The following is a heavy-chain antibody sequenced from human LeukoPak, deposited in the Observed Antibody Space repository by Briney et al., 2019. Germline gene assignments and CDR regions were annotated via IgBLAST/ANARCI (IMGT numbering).Heavy chain of an antibody. V-gene: IGHV4-39*01. J-gene: IGHJ4*02. CDR2: IYYSGTT. CDR1: GGSISNSYYY. D-gene: IGHD6-13*01. Sequence: SETLSLTCTVSGGSISNSYYYWGWTRQPPGEALEWIGSIYYSGTTYYKPSLKSRVTISVDTSKNQFSLRLSSVTAADTAVYYCARETQGSSSRYWGRGTLVIVSS. CDR3: ARETQGSSSRY.